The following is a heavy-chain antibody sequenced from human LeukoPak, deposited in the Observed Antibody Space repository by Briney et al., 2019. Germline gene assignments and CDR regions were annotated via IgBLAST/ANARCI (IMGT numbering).Heavy chain of an antibody. V-gene: IGHV1-8*01. Sequence: ASVKVSCKASGYTFTSYDINWVRQATGQGLEWMGWMNPNSGNTGYAQKFQGRVTMTRNTSISTAYMELSSLRSEDTAVYYCARARYCSGGSCYALAAFDTWGQGTMVTVSS. CDR3: ARARYCSGGSCYALAAFDT. D-gene: IGHD2-15*01. CDR2: MNPNSGNT. CDR1: GYTFTSYD. J-gene: IGHJ3*02.